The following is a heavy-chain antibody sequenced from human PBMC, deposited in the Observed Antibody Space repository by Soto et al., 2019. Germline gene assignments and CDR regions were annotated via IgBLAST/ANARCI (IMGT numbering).Heavy chain of an antibody. V-gene: IGHV6-1*01. J-gene: IGHJ6*02. Sequence: PSQTLSLTCVISGDSVSSNSAAWNWIRQSPSRGLEWLGRTYYRSKWYNDYAVSVKSRITINPDTSKNQFSLQLNSVTPEDTAVYYCARVAPRGGGPGTTRYYGMDVWGQGTTVTVSS. D-gene: IGHD1-7*01. CDR2: TYYRSKWYN. CDR1: GDSVSSNSAA. CDR3: ARVAPRGGGPGTTRYYGMDV.